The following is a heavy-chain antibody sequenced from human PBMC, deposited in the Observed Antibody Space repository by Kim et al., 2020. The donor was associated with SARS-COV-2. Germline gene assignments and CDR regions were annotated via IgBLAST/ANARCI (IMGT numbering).Heavy chain of an antibody. Sequence: SETLSLTCTVSGGSISSGDYYWSWIRQPPGKGLEWIGYIYYSGSTYYNPSLKSRVTISVDTSKNQFSLKLSSVAAADTAVYYCANLRGSMVRPHGWFDPWGQGTLVTVSS. CDR1: GGSISSGDYY. D-gene: IGHD3-10*01. J-gene: IGHJ5*02. CDR3: ANLRGSMVRPHGWFDP. CDR2: IYYSGST. V-gene: IGHV4-30-4*01.